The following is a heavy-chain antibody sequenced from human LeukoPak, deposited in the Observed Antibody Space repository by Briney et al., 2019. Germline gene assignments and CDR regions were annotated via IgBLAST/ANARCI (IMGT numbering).Heavy chain of an antibody. CDR1: GFTFSSNW. CDR3: ARDSGDWFDP. CDR2: INGDGSST. Sequence: PGGSLRLSCAASGFTFSSNWMHWVRQAPGKGLVWVSRINGDGSSTNYADSVRGRFTISRDNAKNTLYLQMNSLRAEDTAVYYCARDSGDWFDPWGQGTLVTVSS. V-gene: IGHV3-74*01. J-gene: IGHJ5*02.